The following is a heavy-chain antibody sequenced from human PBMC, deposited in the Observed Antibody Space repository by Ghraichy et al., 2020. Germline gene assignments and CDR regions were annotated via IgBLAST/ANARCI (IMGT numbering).Heavy chain of an antibody. J-gene: IGHJ6*02. CDR2: INHSGST. CDR3: ARRSGSYYNYYYGMDV. V-gene: IGHV4-34*01. Sequence: SETLSLTCAVYGGSFSGYYWSWIRQPPGKGLEWIGEINHSGSTNYNPSLKSRVTISVDTSKNQFSLKLSSVTAADTAVYYCARRSGSYYNYYYGMDVWGQGTTVTVSS. D-gene: IGHD3-10*01. CDR1: GGSFSGYY.